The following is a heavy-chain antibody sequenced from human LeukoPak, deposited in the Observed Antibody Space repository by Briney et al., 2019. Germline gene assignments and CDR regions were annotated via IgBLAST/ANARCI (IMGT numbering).Heavy chain of an antibody. V-gene: IGHV3-30*02. CDR1: GFTFSSYG. CDR2: IRYDGSNK. Sequence: GGSLRLSCAASGFTFSSYGMHWVRQAPGKGLEWVAFIRYDGSNKYYADSVKGRFTISRDNSKNTLYLQMNSLRAEDTAVYYCAGGYCSSTSCYNEDRYIPTGFQHWGQGTLVTVSS. D-gene: IGHD2-2*02. CDR3: AGGYCSSTSCYNEDRYIPTGFQH. J-gene: IGHJ1*01.